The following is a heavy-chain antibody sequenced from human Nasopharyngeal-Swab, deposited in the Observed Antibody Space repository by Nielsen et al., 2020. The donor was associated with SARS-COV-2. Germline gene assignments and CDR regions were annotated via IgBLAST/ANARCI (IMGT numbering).Heavy chain of an antibody. CDR2: IKSDGSST. CDR1: GFTFSSYW. CDR3: ARAYYFDS. J-gene: IGHJ4*02. V-gene: IGHV3-74*01. Sequence: GGSLRLSCAASGFTFSSYWMHLVRQVPGQGLVWVARIKSDGSSTSYADSVKGRFTISRDNAKNTLYLQMNSLRAEDTAVYYCARAYYFDSWGQGTLVTVSS.